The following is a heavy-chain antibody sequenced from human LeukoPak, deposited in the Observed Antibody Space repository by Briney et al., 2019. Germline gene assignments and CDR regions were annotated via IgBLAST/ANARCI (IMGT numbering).Heavy chain of an antibody. D-gene: IGHD3-3*01. J-gene: IGHJ4*02. CDR3: ARVCYDFWSGYCY. Sequence: SEALSLTCAVSGGSISSVGDSWSWIRQPPGKGLEWIGYIYHSGSTYYNPSLKSRVTISVDRSKNQFSLKLSSVTAADTAVYYCARVCYDFWSGYCYWGQGTLVTVSS. CDR2: IYHSGST. V-gene: IGHV4-30-2*01. CDR1: GGSISSVGDS.